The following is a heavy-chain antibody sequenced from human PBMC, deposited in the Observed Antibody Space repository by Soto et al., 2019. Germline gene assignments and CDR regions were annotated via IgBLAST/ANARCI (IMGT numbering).Heavy chain of an antibody. CDR3: AKDLYYDFWRGYPDY. CDR2: ISYDGSNK. V-gene: IGHV3-30*18. CDR1: GFTFSSYG. D-gene: IGHD3-3*01. J-gene: IGHJ4*02. Sequence: GGSLRLSCAASGFTFSSYGMHWVRQAPGKGLEWVAVISYDGSNKYYADSVKGRFTTSRDNSKNTLYLQMNSLRAEDTAVYYCAKDLYYDFWRGYPDYWGQGTLVTVSS.